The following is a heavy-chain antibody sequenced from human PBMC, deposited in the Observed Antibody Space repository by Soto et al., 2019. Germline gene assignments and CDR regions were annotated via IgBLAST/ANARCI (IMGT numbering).Heavy chain of an antibody. Sequence: GGSMRLSCAASGLTFSSYGMHWVRQAPGKGLEWVAVISYDGSNKYYADSVKGRFTISRDNSKNTLYLQMNSLRAEDTAVYYCAKDMRWATVGDYYYMDVWRKGTTVTVS. D-gene: IGHD4-17*01. CDR2: ISYDGSNK. CDR1: GLTFSSYG. CDR3: AKDMRWATVGDYYYMDV. J-gene: IGHJ6*03. V-gene: IGHV3-30*18.